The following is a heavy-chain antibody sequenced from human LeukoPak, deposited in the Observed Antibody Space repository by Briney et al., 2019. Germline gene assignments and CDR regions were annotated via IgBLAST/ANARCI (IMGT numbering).Heavy chain of an antibody. CDR3: ARADVGAKGVVDY. Sequence: PGGSLRLSCAASGFTFSSYSMNWVRQAPGKGLEWVSSMSSSSSYIYYADSVKGRFTISRDNAKNSLYLQMNSLRAEDTAVYYCARADVGAKGVVDYWGQGTLVTVSS. CDR1: GFTFSSYS. D-gene: IGHD1-26*01. J-gene: IGHJ4*02. V-gene: IGHV3-21*01. CDR2: MSSSSSYI.